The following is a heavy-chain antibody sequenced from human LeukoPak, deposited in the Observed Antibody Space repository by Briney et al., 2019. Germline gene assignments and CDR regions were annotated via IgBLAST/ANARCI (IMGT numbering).Heavy chain of an antibody. D-gene: IGHD5-18*01. Sequence: GGSLRLSCAASGFTFSSYGMHWVRQAPGKGLEWVAVISYDGSNKYYADSVKGRFTISGDNSKNTLYLQMNSLRAEDTAVYYCAKELGGSYSYAYWGQGTLVTVSS. V-gene: IGHV3-30*18. CDR2: ISYDGSNK. CDR3: AKELGGSYSYAY. CDR1: GFTFSSYG. J-gene: IGHJ4*02.